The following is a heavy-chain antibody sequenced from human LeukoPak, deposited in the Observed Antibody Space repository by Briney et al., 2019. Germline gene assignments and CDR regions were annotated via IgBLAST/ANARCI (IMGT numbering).Heavy chain of an antibody. CDR1: GGTFSSYA. D-gene: IGHD3-22*01. V-gene: IGHV1-69*05. CDR3: ARDVGTAYYYDSSGYLDY. CDR2: IIPIFGTA. Sequence: SVKVSCKASGGTFSSYAISWVRQAPGQGLEWMGRIIPIFGTANYAQKFQGRVTITTDESTSTAYMELSSLRSEDTAVYYCARDVGTAYYYDSSGYLDYWGQGTLATVSS. J-gene: IGHJ4*02.